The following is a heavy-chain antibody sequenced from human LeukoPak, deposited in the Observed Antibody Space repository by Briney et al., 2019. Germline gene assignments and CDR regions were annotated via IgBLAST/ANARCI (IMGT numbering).Heavy chain of an antibody. Sequence: GASVKVSCKASGYTFTGYYMHWVRQATGQGLEWMGWMNPNSGNTGYAQKFQGRVTMTRNTSISTAYMELSSLRSEDTAVYYCARGVGGWYGDWGQGTLVTVSS. CDR1: GYTFTGYY. CDR3: ARGVGGWYGD. V-gene: IGHV1-8*02. CDR2: MNPNSGNT. J-gene: IGHJ4*02. D-gene: IGHD6-19*01.